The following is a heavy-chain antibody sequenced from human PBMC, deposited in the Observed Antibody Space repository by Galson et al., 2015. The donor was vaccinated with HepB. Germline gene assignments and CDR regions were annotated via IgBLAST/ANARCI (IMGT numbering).Heavy chain of an antibody. CDR1: GGSISSYY. CDR2: IYYSGST. D-gene: IGHD5-18*01. Sequence: LSLTCTVSGGSISSYYWSWIRQPPGEGLEWIGYIYYSGSTNYNPSLKSRVTISVDTSKNQFSLKLSSVTAADTAVYYCARGTLLQDTAMVWGYYYYGMDVWGQGTTVTVSS. V-gene: IGHV4-59*01. J-gene: IGHJ6*02. CDR3: ARGTLLQDTAMVWGYYYYGMDV.